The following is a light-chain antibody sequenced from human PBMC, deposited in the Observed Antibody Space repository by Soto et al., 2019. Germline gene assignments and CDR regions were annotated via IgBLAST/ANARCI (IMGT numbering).Light chain of an antibody. CDR2: DVS. J-gene: IGLJ3*02. Sequence: QSALTQPRSVSGSPGRSVTISCTGTSSDVGAYNYVSWYQQHPGKAPKLIIYDVSKRPSGVPDRFSGSKSGNTASLTISGLQADDEADYYCCSYAGTYTLWVFGGGTKLTVL. V-gene: IGLV2-11*01. CDR1: SSDVGAYNY. CDR3: CSYAGTYTLWV.